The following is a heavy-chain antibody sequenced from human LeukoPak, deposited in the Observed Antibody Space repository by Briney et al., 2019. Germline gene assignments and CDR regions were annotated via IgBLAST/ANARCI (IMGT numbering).Heavy chain of an antibody. J-gene: IGHJ5*02. CDR2: IIPSLGTA. CDR1: GGTFSGYA. D-gene: IGHD2-2*01. Sequence: SVKVSCRASGGTFSGYAVSWVRQAPGQGLEWMGRIIPSLGTANYAQKFQGRVTITADKSTNTAYMELSSLKSEDTAVYYCARAYGGGYCSSTSCYYWFDPWGQGTLVTVSS. CDR3: ARAYGGGYCSSTSCYYWFDP. V-gene: IGHV1-69*04.